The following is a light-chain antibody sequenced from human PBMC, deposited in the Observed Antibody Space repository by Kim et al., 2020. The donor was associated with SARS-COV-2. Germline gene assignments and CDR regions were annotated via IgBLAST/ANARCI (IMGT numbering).Light chain of an antibody. CDR2: DAS. J-gene: IGKJ1*01. Sequence: LPPEERATLSCRARQGVSDFVAWYQQKPGQARSLLIYDASNRATGIPARISGRGSGTDFTLTSSSLQAEDFAVYYWQQRNYWPLTFGQGTKVDIK. CDR1: QGVSDF. V-gene: IGKV3D-11*01. CDR3: QQRNYWPLT.